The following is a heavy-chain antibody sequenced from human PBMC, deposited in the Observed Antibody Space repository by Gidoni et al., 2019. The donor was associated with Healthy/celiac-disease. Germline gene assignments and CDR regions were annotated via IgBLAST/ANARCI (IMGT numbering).Heavy chain of an antibody. Sequence: QVQLVQSGAEVKKPGSSVKVSCKASGGTFSSYAISWVRQAPGQGLEWMGGIIPIFGTANYAQKFQGRVTITADESTSTAYMELSSLRSEDTAVYYCARDPEDIVVVGTNNWKGYYYGMDVWGQGTTVTVSS. CDR1: GGTFSSYA. CDR2: IIPIFGTA. D-gene: IGHD2-2*01. J-gene: IGHJ6*02. CDR3: ARDPEDIVVVGTNNWKGYYYGMDV. V-gene: IGHV1-69*01.